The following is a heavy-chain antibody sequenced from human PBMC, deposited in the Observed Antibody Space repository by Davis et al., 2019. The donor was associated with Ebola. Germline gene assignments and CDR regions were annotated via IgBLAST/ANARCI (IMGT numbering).Heavy chain of an antibody. V-gene: IGHV4-34*01. CDR2: INHSGST. J-gene: IGHJ5*02. D-gene: IGHD5-12*01. Sequence: GSLRLSCAVYGGSFSGYYWSWIRQPPGKGLEWIGEINHSGSTNYNPSLKSRVTISVDKSKNQFSLKLSSVTAADTAVYYCARDSGWLLTGWFDPWGQGTLVTVSS. CDR3: ARDSGWLLTGWFDP. CDR1: GGSFSGYY.